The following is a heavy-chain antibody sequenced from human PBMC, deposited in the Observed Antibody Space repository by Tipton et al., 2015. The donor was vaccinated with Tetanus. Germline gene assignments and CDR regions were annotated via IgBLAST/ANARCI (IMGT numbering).Heavy chain of an antibody. J-gene: IGHJ3*01. CDR3: ARVANRSRRRGYDL. D-gene: IGHD1-14*01. V-gene: IGHV4-4*08. CDR1: GGSISSSY. CDR2: IYIPESAK. Sequence: GLVKPSETLSLTCAVSGGSISSSYWSWIRQPPGKGLEWIGYIYIPESAKNYNPSLQSRVTISIDTSKSRVSMKLTAVTAADTAVYYCARVANRSRRRGYDLWGQGKMVIVSS.